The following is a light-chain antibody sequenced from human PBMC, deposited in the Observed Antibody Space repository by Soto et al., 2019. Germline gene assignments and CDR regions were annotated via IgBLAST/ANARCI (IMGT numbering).Light chain of an antibody. J-gene: IGKJ1*01. CDR3: QQSFSARWT. CDR1: HGIITY. Sequence: DIQLTQSTSSLSAAVGERVAVTCRASHGIITYLNWYQQKPGKAPNLLIYSSSTLQSGVPSRFSGSGSGTDFTLTISSLQPEDFATYYCQQSFSARWTFGQGTKVDIK. V-gene: IGKV1-39*01. CDR2: SSS.